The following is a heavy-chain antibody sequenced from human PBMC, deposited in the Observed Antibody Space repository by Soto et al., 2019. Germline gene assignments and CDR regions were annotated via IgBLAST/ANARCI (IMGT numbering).Heavy chain of an antibody. D-gene: IGHD6-13*01. CDR3: VASLAASGLNWLDP. Sequence: XETLSLTCTVSGGSISEKYWNWVRQPPGKGLEWIGLIFANGHTDYNPSLKSRVTMSVDASKNQFSLRLTSMTAADTAVYYCVASLAASGLNWLDPWGRGTLVTVSS. J-gene: IGHJ5*02. CDR1: GGSISEKY. CDR2: IFANGHT. V-gene: IGHV4-4*07.